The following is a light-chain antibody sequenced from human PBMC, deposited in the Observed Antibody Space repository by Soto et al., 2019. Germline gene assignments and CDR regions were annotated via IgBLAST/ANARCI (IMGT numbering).Light chain of an antibody. V-gene: IGLV2-8*01. J-gene: IGLJ1*01. CDR1: KNDIGVYDF. CDR2: EVV. CDR3: KSYAGSNTYV. Sequence: QSLLTHPRSASWSPGQSVTISCTGTKNDIGVYDFVSWYQHHPGKAPRLIIYEVVQRPSGVPDRFSGSKSGNTASLTVSGLQAADQADYFCKSYAGSNTYVFGSGTKVTVL.